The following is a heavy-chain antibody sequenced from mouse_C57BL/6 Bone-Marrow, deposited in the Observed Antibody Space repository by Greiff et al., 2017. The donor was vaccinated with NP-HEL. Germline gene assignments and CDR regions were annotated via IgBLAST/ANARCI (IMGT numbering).Heavy chain of an antibody. CDR3: ARRTTVVATGDY. J-gene: IGHJ2*01. Sequence: EVQLQQSGPVLVKPGASVKMSCKASGYTFTDYYMNWVKQSHGKSLEWIGVINPYNGGTSYNQKFKGKATLTVDQSSSTAYMELNSLTSEDSAVYYCARRTTVVATGDYWGQGTTLTVSS. CDR2: INPYNGGT. CDR1: GYTFTDYY. D-gene: IGHD1-1*01. V-gene: IGHV1-19*01.